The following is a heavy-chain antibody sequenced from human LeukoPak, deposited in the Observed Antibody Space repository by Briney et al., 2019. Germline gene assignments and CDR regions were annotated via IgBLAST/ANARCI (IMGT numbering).Heavy chain of an antibody. CDR2: LNAYNGNT. CDR1: GYTFTRYG. V-gene: IGHV1-18*01. J-gene: IGHJ3*01. D-gene: IGHD2-15*01. Sequence: ASVKVSCKASGYTFTRYGISWVRQAPGQGLEWMGWLNAYNGNTNYVQNLQGRFTMTTDTSTRTAYMELRSLRYDDTAVYYCARRSVVVSAAGDDAFDLWGQGTMVTASS. CDR3: ARRSVVVSAAGDDAFDL.